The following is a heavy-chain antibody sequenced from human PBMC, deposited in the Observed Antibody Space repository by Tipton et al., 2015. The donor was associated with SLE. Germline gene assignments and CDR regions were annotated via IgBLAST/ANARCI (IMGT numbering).Heavy chain of an antibody. CDR2: IYYTGST. CDR3: ANTEYVFFNGDF. J-gene: IGHJ4*02. Sequence: TLSLTCAVSGYPTSSGYYWGWIRQPPGKGLEWIGSIYYTGSTNYNPSLKSRVTISLDTSKKQFSLNLRFVTAADTAVYYCANTEYVFFNGDFWGQGKPVTVSS. V-gene: IGHV4-38-2*01. CDR1: GYPTSSGYY. D-gene: IGHD2/OR15-2a*01.